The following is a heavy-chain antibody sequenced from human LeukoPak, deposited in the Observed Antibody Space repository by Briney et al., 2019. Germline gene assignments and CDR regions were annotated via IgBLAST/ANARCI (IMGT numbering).Heavy chain of an antibody. V-gene: IGHV4-34*01. CDR3: ARRSSRSGSPLRD. Sequence: KTSETLSLTCAVYGEYFSGNYWNWIRQPPGRGLEWIGQITYSGSTNYNSSLKSRVTISADTSKNQFSLKLSSVTAADTAIYYCARRSSRSGSPLRDWGRGTLITVSS. CDR1: GEYFSGNY. J-gene: IGHJ4*01. CDR2: ITYSGST. D-gene: IGHD3-10*01.